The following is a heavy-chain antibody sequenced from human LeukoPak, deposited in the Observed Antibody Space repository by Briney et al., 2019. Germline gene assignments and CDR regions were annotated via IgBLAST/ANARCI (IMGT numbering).Heavy chain of an antibody. V-gene: IGHV1-69*05. D-gene: IGHD2-15*01. CDR1: GGTFSSYA. J-gene: IGHJ4*02. CDR3: ARYCSGGSCYEIHDY. CDR2: IIPIFGTA. Sequence: ASVKVSCKASGGTFSSYAISWVRQAPGQGLEWMGGIIPIFGTANYAQKFQGRVTITTDESTSTAYMELRSLRSDDTAVYYCARYCSGGSCYEIHDYWGQGTLVTVSS.